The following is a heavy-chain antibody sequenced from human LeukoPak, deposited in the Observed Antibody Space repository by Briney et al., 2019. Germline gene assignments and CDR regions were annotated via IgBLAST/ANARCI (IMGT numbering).Heavy chain of an antibody. J-gene: IGHJ3*02. D-gene: IGHD3-3*01. Sequence: SVKVSCKASGFTFTSSAVQWVRQARGQRLEWIGWIVVGSGNTNYAQKFQERVTITRNTSISTAYMELSSLRSEDTAVYYCARGRGIFGVVYIYSVGAFDIWGQGTMVTVSS. CDR2: IVVGSGNT. V-gene: IGHV1-58*01. CDR1: GFTFTSSA. CDR3: ARGRGIFGVVYIYSVGAFDI.